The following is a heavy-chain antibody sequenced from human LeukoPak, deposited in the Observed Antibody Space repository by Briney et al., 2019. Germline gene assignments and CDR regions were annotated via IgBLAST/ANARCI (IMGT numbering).Heavy chain of an antibody. D-gene: IGHD3-9*01. V-gene: IGHV4-39*07. CDR2: IYYSGST. CDR1: GGSISSYY. CDR3: AGRYYDILTGYLNDY. J-gene: IGHJ4*02. Sequence: SETLSLTCTVSGGSISSYYWGWIRQPPGKGLEWIGSIYYSGSTYYNPSLKSRVTISVDTSKNQFSLKLSSVTAADTAVYYCAGRYYDILTGYLNDYWGQGTLVTVSS.